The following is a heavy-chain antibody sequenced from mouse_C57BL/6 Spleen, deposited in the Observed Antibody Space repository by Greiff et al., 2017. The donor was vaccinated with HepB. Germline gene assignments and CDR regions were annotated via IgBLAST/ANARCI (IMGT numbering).Heavy chain of an antibody. CDR3: ASQDYYGSSNWYFDV. D-gene: IGHD1-1*01. CDR2: IYPGSGST. J-gene: IGHJ1*03. V-gene: IGHV1-55*01. Sequence: VKLQQPGAELVKPGASVKMSCKASGYTFTSYWITWVKQRPGQGLEWIGDIYPGSGSTNYNEKFKSKATLTVDTSSSTAYMQLSSLTSEDSAVYYCASQDYYGSSNWYFDVWGTGTTVTVTS. CDR1: GYTFTSYW.